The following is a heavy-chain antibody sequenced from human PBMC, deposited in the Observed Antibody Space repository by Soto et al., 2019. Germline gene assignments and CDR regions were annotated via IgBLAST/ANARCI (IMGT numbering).Heavy chain of an antibody. Sequence: ASVKVSCKASGYTFTSYGISWVRQAPGRGLEWMGWISAYNGNTNYAQKLQGRVTMTTDTSTSTAYMELRSLRSDDTAVYYCARDRKRGYCSSTSCPIFDYWGQGTLVTVSS. J-gene: IGHJ4*02. CDR2: ISAYNGNT. CDR3: ARDRKRGYCSSTSCPIFDY. D-gene: IGHD2-2*01. CDR1: GYTFTSYG. V-gene: IGHV1-18*01.